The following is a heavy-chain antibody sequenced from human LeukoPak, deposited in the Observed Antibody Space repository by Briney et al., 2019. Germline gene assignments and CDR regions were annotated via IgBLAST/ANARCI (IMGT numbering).Heavy chain of an antibody. CDR2: INPNSGGT. CDR1: GYSFTDYY. V-gene: IGHV1-2*02. CDR3: ASDSYDSSGYYGYYYGMDV. J-gene: IGHJ6*02. Sequence: ASVKVPCKASGYSFTDYYMHWVRQAPGQGLEWMGWINPNSGGTNYAKKFRGRITMTRDTSISTAYMELSSLRSDDTAVYYCASDSYDSSGYYGYYYGMDVWGQGTTVTVSS. D-gene: IGHD3-22*01.